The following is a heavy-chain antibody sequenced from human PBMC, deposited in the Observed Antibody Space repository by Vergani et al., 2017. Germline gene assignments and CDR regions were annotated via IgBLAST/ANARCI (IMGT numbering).Heavy chain of an antibody. CDR2: FDPEDGET. Sequence: QVQLVQSGAEVKKPGASVKVSCKVSGYTLTELSMHWVRQAPGKGLEWMGGFDPEDGETIYAQKFQGRVTMTDDTSTDTAYMELSSLRSEDTAVYYCARDTPYYIAYCGGDCYSTYNWFDPWGQGTLVTVSS. J-gene: IGHJ5*02. D-gene: IGHD2-21*01. V-gene: IGHV1-24*01. CDR1: GYTLTELS. CDR3: ARDTPYYIAYCGGDCYSTYNWFDP.